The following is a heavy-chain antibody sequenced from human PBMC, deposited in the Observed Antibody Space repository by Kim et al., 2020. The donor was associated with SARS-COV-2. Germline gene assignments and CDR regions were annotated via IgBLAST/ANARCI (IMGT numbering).Heavy chain of an antibody. CDR3: AKGENINRSSFDY. Sequence: GGSLRLSCAASGFTFSNYAMSWVRQAPGKGPEWVALVSGSGGSTYHADSVKGRFAISRDNSKKTLYLQMNSLRAEDTALYYCAKGENINRSSFDYWGQGT. J-gene: IGHJ4*02. V-gene: IGHV3-23*01. CDR1: GFTFSNYA. CDR2: VSGSGGST.